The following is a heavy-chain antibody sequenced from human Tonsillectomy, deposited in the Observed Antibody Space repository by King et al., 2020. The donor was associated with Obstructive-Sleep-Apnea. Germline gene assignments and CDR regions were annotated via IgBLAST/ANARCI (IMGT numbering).Heavy chain of an antibody. CDR3: ARFCSITSCPSFGLDV. D-gene: IGHD2-2*01. Sequence: QLQESGPGLVKPSETLSLTCTVSGDSIRSYYWTWIRQPPGKGLEWVGYIYYSGNADYNPSLQSRVTISVDTSKSQFSLKLTSVTAADTAVYYCARFCSITSCPSFGLDVWGQGTTVTVSS. CDR2: IYYSGNA. V-gene: IGHV4-59*01. CDR1: GDSIRSYY. J-gene: IGHJ6*02.